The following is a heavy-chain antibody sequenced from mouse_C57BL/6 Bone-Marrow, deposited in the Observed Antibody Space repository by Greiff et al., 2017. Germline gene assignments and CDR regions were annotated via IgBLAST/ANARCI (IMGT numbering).Heavy chain of an antibody. CDR2: IDPSDSET. J-gene: IGHJ2*01. Sequence: QVQLQQPGAELVRPGSSVKLSCKASGYTFTSYWMHWVKQRPIQGLEWIGNIDPSDSETHYNQKFKDKATLTVDKSSSTAYMPLSSLTSEDSAVYYCARSQPTIYDGYYRFDYWGQGTTLTVSS. V-gene: IGHV1-52*01. CDR1: GYTFTSYW. D-gene: IGHD2-3*01. CDR3: ARSQPTIYDGYYRFDY.